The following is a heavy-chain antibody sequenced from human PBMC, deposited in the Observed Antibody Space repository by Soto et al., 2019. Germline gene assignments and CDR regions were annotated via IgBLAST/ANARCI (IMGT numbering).Heavy chain of an antibody. CDR3: ARAVDTAMPPNY. J-gene: IGHJ4*02. D-gene: IGHD5-18*01. Sequence: EVQLLESGGGLVQPGGSLRLSCAASGFTFSSYAMSWVRQAPGKGLEWVSAISATGGSTYYADSVKGRFTISRDNPKNTLYLQMNSLRAEDTAVYYCARAVDTAMPPNYWGQGTLVTVSS. CDR1: GFTFSSYA. V-gene: IGHV3-23*01. CDR2: ISATGGST.